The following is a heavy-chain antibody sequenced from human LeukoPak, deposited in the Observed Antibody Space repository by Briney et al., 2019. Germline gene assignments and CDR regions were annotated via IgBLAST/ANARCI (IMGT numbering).Heavy chain of an antibody. CDR1: GGSISSSSYY. CDR2: IYHSGST. V-gene: IGHV4-39*01. D-gene: IGHD3-10*01. J-gene: IGHJ4*02. CDR3: ASALQPYYYYDSGSISYFDY. Sequence: SETLSLTCTVSGGSISSSSYYWGWIRQPPGKGLEWIGSIYHSGSTYYNPSLKSRVAISVDTSKNQFSLKLSSVTAADTAVYYYASALQPYYYYDSGSISYFDYWGQGTLVTVSS.